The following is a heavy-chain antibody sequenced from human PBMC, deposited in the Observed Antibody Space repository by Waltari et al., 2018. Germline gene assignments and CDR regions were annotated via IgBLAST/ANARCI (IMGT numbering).Heavy chain of an antibody. J-gene: IGHJ6*03. V-gene: IGHV3-30*18. CDR1: GFTFSSYV. CDR3: AKAWDDFWSGNHDNYYYMDV. Sequence: QVQLVESGGGVVQPGRSLRLSCAASGFTFSSYVMHWVRQLPGKGLGWVAVISYDGSNKYYADSVKGRFTISRDNSKNTLYLQMNSLRAEDTAVYYCAKAWDDFWSGNHDNYYYMDVWGKGTTVTISS. CDR2: ISYDGSNK. D-gene: IGHD3-3*01.